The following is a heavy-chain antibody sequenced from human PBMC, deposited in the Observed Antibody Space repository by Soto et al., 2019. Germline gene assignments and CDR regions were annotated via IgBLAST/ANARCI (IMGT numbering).Heavy chain of an antibody. CDR3: AKDNCISTSCYRLYNWFDP. V-gene: IGHV3-30*18. J-gene: IGHJ5*02. CDR2: ISYDGSNK. D-gene: IGHD2-2*01. Sequence: QVQLVESGGGVVQPGRSLRLSCAASGFTFSSYGMHWVRQAPGKGLEWVAVISYDGSNKYYADSVRGRFTISRDNSETXLXMQMNSLRAEDTAVYYCAKDNCISTSCYRLYNWFDPWGQGTLVTVSS. CDR1: GFTFSSYG.